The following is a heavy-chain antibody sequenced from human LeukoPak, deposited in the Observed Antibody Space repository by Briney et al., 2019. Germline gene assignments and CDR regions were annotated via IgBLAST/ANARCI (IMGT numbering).Heavy chain of an antibody. D-gene: IGHD1-26*01. CDR2: INPGDGGT. CDR3: ARDPRQWELYDPFDY. CDR1: GYTFTSYQ. J-gene: IGHJ4*02. Sequence: GASVKVSCKSSGYTFTSYQVHWVRQAPGQGLEWLGIINPGDGGTNYAQKFQGRVTMTSDTSTSTVYMEMTSLSSEDSAVYYCARDPRQWELYDPFDYWGQGTLVTVSS. V-gene: IGHV1-46*01.